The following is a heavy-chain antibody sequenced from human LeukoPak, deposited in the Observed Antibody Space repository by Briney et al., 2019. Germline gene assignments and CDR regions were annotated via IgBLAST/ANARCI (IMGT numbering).Heavy chain of an antibody. CDR2: ISGGGDGA. D-gene: IGHD5-18*01. J-gene: IGHJ4*02. CDR3: AKRTRGYSYGTLDY. CDR1: GFSFSTCA. Sequence: PGGSLRLSCAASGFSFSTCAMNWARQAPGKGLEWGSNISGGGDGALYADSVKGRFTISRDNSKNTLFLQMNSVRAEDTAVYYCAKRTRGYSYGTLDYWGQGTLVTVSS. V-gene: IGHV3-23*01.